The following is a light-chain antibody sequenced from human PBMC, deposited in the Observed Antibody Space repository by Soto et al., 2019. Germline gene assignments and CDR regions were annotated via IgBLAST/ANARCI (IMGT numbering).Light chain of an antibody. J-gene: IGLJ2*01. Sequence: QSALTQPASVSGSPGQSITISCSGTSGDVGGYNYVSWYQQNPGKAPKVMIYDVSRRPSGVSDRFSGSKSGNTASLTISGLQAEDEGDYYCSSYTGSSTLVFGGGTQLTVL. V-gene: IGLV2-14*01. CDR1: SGDVGGYNY. CDR3: SSYTGSSTLV. CDR2: DVS.